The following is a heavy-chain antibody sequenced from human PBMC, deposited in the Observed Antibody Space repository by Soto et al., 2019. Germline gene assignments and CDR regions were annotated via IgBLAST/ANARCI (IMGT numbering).Heavy chain of an antibody. CDR2: IYWDDDK. D-gene: IGHD3-10*01. Sequence: QITLNESGPTLVTPTQTLTLTCSFSGFSLTATAVGVGWFRQSPGKALEWLAIIYWDDDKHYRPSLESRLTITKNTSKNQVVLTMTDMEPSDTATYYCAHRGAYSSGSYLSWPDPWGQGILVTVSS. V-gene: IGHV2-5*02. CDR3: AHRGAYSSGSYLSWPDP. J-gene: IGHJ5*02. CDR1: GFSLTATAVG.